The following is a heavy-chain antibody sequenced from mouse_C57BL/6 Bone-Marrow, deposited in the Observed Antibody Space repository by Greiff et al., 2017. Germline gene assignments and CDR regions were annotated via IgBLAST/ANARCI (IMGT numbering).Heavy chain of an antibody. J-gene: IGHJ4*01. V-gene: IGHV1-15*01. CDR3: ARSKRAMDY. CDR2: IDPETGGT. Sequence: VQRVESGAELVRPGASVTLSCKASGYTFTDYEMHWVKQTPVHGLEWIGAIDPETGGTAYNQKFKGKAILTADKSSSTAYMELRSLTSEDSAVYYCARSKRAMDYWGQGTSVTVSS. CDR1: GYTFTDYE. D-gene: IGHD2-5*01.